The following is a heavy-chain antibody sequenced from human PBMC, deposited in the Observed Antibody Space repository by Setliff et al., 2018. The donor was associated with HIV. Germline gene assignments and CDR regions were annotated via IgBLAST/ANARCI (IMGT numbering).Heavy chain of an antibody. CDR3: ARGGVGPATYASAFDI. Sequence: SETLSLTCTVSGGSISSSSYYWGWIRQPPGKGLEWIGSVYHSGSTYYNPSLKSRVTISVHTSKTQFSLKLNSVTAADTAVYYCARGGVGPATYASAFDIWGQGTMVTVSS. J-gene: IGHJ3*02. CDR1: GGSISSSSYY. CDR2: VYHSGST. V-gene: IGHV4-39*07. D-gene: IGHD1-26*01.